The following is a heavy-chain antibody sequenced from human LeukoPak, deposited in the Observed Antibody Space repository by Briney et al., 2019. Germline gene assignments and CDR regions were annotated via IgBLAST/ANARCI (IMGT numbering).Heavy chain of an antibody. CDR3: TLGGYCSSTSCLGSNWFDP. V-gene: IGHV3-73*01. D-gene: IGHD2-2*01. Sequence: PGGSLRLSCAASGFTFSGSAMHWVRQASGKGLDRVGRIRSKANSYATAYAASVKGRFTISRDDSKNTAYLQMNSLKTEDTAVYYCTLGGYCSSTSCLGSNWFDPWGQGTLVTVSS. J-gene: IGHJ5*02. CDR2: IRSKANSYAT. CDR1: GFTFSGSA.